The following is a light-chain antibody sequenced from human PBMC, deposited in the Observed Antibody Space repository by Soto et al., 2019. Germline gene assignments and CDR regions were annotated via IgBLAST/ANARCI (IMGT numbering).Light chain of an antibody. CDR3: SSYTSTSNLF. V-gene: IGLV2-14*01. J-gene: IGLJ2*01. Sequence: QSALTQPASVSGSPGKSITISCTGTSSDVGGYNYVSWYQQHPGKAPKLMIYDVSNRPSGVSNRFSGSKSGNTASLTISGLQAEDEADYYCSSYTSTSNLFFGGGTKRTVL. CDR2: DVS. CDR1: SSDVGGYNY.